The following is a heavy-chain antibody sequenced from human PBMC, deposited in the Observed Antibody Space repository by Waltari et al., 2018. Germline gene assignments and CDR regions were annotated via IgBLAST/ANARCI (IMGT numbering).Heavy chain of an antibody. J-gene: IGHJ6*02. CDR2: ISSSSSYI. CDR1: GVTFSSYS. D-gene: IGHD6-19*01. Sequence: EVQLVESGGGLVKPGGSLRLSCAASGVTFSSYSMNWVPPAPGKGLEWVSSISSSSSYIYYADSVKGRFTISRDNAKNSLYLQMNSLRAEDTAVYYCARESSSGWYYGMDVWGQGTTVTVSS. V-gene: IGHV3-21*01. CDR3: ARESSSGWYYGMDV.